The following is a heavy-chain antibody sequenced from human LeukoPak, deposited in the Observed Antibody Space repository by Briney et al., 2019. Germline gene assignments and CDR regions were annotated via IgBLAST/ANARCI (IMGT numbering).Heavy chain of an antibody. D-gene: IGHD2-2*02. CDR2: ISSSGTTI. J-gene: IGHJ4*02. CDR1: GFTFRSYE. Sequence: GGSLRPSGAASGFTFRSYEMNWARQAPGKGLDWVSYISSSGTTIYYADSVKGRFTISRDNAKNSLYLQMNSLRAEDTAVYYCARGGIPPDYWGQGTLVTVSS. V-gene: IGHV3-48*03. CDR3: ARGGIPPDY.